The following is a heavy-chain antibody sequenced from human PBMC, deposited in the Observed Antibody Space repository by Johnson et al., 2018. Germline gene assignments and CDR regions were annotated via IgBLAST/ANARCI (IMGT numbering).Heavy chain of an antibody. CDR2: ISYEGSLT. CDR3: VRFQAASYNGLDV. V-gene: IGHV3-33*01. J-gene: IGHJ6*02. Sequence: QVQLVQSGGGVVQPGGSRRLSCAASGFTLNYYNYGFHWVRQAPGKGLEWVGVISYEGSLTYYGDSVKGRFTISSDISKNTLFLQMSSLRADDTGSYFCVRFQAASYNGLDVWGQGTTVTVSS. D-gene: IGHD2-2*02. CDR1: GFTLNYYNYG.